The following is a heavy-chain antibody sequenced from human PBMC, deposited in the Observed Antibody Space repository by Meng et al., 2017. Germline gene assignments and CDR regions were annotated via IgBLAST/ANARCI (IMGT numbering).Heavy chain of an antibody. V-gene: IGHV4-39*07. CDR2: IYYSGST. D-gene: IGHD6-19*01. CDR3: ASLRIAVAGINWFDP. Sequence: LQLKESGQGLGKPCETPPPTCPFFVGSISSSSYYWGWLRQPPGKGLEWIGSIYYSGSTYYNPSLKSRVTISVDTSKNQFSLKLSSVTAADTAVYYCASLRIAVAGINWFDPWGQGTLVTVSS. CDR1: VGSISSSSYY. J-gene: IGHJ5*02.